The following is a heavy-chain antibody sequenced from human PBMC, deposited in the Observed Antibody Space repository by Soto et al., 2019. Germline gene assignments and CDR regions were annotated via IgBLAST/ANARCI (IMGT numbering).Heavy chain of an antibody. CDR3: ARHNVHRSGHNDY. J-gene: IGHJ4*02. V-gene: IGHV4-39*01. CDR1: GGSISSSSYY. Sequence: QLQLQESGPGLVKPSETLSLTCTVSGGSISSSSYYWGWIRQPPGKGLEWIGSIYYSGSTYYNPSLQRRAPXSXDXXKNQFSLKLSSVTAADPAVYYCARHNVHRSGHNDYWGQGTLVTVSS. D-gene: IGHD2-15*01. CDR2: IYYSGST.